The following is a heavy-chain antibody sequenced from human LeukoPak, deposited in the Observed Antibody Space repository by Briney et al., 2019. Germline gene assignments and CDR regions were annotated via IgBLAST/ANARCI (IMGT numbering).Heavy chain of an antibody. V-gene: IGHV4-31*03. D-gene: IGHD3-22*01. CDR1: GASFSSGDQY. CDR3: SGGLDSRKLGY. J-gene: IGHJ4*02. Sequence: ASQTLSLTCTVSGASFSSGDQYWNWIRRSPGKGLEWIGSIHPSGRLYNNPSLESRVTISIDTSKNQFSLNLNSVTAADTAVYFCSGGLDSRKLGYWGQGTLVTVSS. CDR2: IHPSGRL.